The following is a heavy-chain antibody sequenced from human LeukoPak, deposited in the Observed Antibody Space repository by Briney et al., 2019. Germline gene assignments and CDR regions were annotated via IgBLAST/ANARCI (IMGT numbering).Heavy chain of an antibody. J-gene: IGHJ3*02. CDR1: GFTFSSYG. CDR3: ASNLVAGTFDI. CDR2: IWYDGSNK. D-gene: IGHD6-19*01. Sequence: GGSMRLSCAASGFTFSSYGMHWVRQAPGKGLEWVAVIWYDGSNKYYADSVKGRFTISRDNSKNTLYLQMNSLRAEDTAVYYCASNLVAGTFDIWGQGTMVTVSS. V-gene: IGHV3-33*01.